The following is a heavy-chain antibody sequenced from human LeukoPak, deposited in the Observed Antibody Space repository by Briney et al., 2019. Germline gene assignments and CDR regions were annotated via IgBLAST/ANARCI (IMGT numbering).Heavy chain of an antibody. D-gene: IGHD3-3*01. J-gene: IGHJ5*02. Sequence: GASVKVSCKASGGTFSSYAISWVRQAPGQGLEWMGGIIPIFGTANYAQKFQGRVTITTDESTSTAYMELSSLRSEDTAVYYCGRTKCPERFLECLPSRGWFDPWGQGTLVTVSS. CDR2: IIPIFGTA. CDR3: GRTKCPERFLECLPSRGWFDP. CDR1: GGTFSSYA. V-gene: IGHV1-69*05.